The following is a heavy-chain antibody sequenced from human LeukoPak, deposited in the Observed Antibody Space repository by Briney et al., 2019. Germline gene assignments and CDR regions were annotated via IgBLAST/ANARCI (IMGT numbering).Heavy chain of an antibody. CDR2: IIPIFGTA. CDR3: ARDLEMATIAPDAFDI. Sequence: SVKVSCKASGGTFSSYAISWVRQAPGQGLEWMGGIIPIFGTANYAQKFQGRVTITADKSTSTAYMELSSLRSEDTAVYYCARDLEMATIAPDAFDIWGRGTMVTVSS. V-gene: IGHV1-69*06. CDR1: GGTFSSYA. J-gene: IGHJ3*02. D-gene: IGHD5-24*01.